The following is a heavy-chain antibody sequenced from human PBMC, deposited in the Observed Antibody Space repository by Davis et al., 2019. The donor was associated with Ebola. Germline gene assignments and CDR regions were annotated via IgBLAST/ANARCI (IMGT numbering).Heavy chain of an antibody. V-gene: IGHV3-23*01. CDR2: ISGSGGST. CDR1: GFTFDDYA. CDR3: ATSRGSPVDYYYMDV. J-gene: IGHJ6*03. D-gene: IGHD3-16*01. Sequence: PGGSLRLSCAASGFTFDDYAMSWVRQAPGKGLEWVSAISGSGGSTYYADSVKGRFTISRDNSKNTLYLQMNSLRAEDTAVYYCATSRGSPVDYYYMDVWGKGTTVTVSS.